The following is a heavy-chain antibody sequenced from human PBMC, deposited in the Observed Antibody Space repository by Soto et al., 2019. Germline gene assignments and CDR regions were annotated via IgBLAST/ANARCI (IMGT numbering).Heavy chain of an antibody. J-gene: IGHJ4*02. CDR2: ISSSSDYI. V-gene: IGHV3-21*06. Sequence: GGSLRLSCAASGFTFTSYTMNWVRQAPGEGLEWASSISSSSDYIYYADSMKGRVTISRDNAKNSLFLDMNSLTGEDTAVYYCARARVYATGPLDFWGQGTLVTVYS. CDR3: ARARVYATGPLDF. D-gene: IGHD6-13*01. CDR1: GFTFTSYT.